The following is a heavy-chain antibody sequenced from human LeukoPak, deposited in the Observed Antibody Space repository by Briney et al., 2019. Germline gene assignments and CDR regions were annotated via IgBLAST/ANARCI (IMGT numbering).Heavy chain of an antibody. CDR2: INPNSGGT. J-gene: IGHJ5*02. V-gene: IGHV1-2*02. CDR3: ARDGVDSSGWYNWFDP. Sequence: ASVKVSCKASGYTFTGYYMHWVRQAPGQGLEWMGWINPNSGGTNYAQKFQGRVTMTRDTSTSTVYMELSSLRSEDTAVYYCARDGVDSSGWYNWFDPWGQGTLVTVSS. D-gene: IGHD6-19*01. CDR1: GYTFTGYY.